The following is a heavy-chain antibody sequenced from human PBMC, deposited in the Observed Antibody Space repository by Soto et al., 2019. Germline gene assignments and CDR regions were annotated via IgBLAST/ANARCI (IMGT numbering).Heavy chain of an antibody. J-gene: IGHJ6*02. CDR3: ARASSGYNYYYYGMDV. CDR2: IWYDGSNK. Sequence: QVQLVESGGGMVQPGRSLRLSCAASGFTFSSYGMHWVRQAPGKGLEWVAVIWYDGSNKYYADSVKGRFTISRDNSKNTLYLQMNSLRAEDTAVYYCARASSGYNYYYYGMDVWGQGTTVTVSS. CDR1: GFTFSSYG. D-gene: IGHD3-3*01. V-gene: IGHV3-33*01.